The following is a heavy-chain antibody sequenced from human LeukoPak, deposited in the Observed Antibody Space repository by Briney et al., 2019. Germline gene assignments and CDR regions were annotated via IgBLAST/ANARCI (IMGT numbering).Heavy chain of an antibody. CDR2: IYYSGRT. V-gene: IGHV4-59*08. CDR3: TRHGSSSSDDAFDI. D-gene: IGHD6-6*01. CDR1: GGSISSYY. Sequence: PSETLSLTCTVAGGSISSYYWSWIRQPPGKGLEWIGYIYYSGRTNYNPSLKGRVTISVDTSKTQFSLKVNSVTAADTAAYYCTRHGSSSSDDAFDIWGQGTVVTVSS. J-gene: IGHJ3*02.